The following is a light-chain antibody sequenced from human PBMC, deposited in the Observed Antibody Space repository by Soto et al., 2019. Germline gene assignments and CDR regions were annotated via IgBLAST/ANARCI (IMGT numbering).Light chain of an antibody. J-gene: IGLJ1*01. CDR2: EGS. CDR3: CSYAGSSTPYV. CDR1: SSDVGSYNF. V-gene: IGLV2-23*01. Sequence: QSALTQPASVSGSPGQSITISCIGTSSDVGSYNFVSWYQHHPGKAPKVIIYEGSKRPSGASNRFSGSKSGNTASLTISGLQADDEADYYCCSYAGSSTPYVFGTGTKVTVL.